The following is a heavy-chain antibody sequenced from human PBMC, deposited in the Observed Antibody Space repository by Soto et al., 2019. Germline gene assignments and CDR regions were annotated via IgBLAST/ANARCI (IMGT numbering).Heavy chain of an antibody. V-gene: IGHV4-61*01. D-gene: IGHD5-12*01. CDR3: ARSGTIMATNFDS. CDR1: GGSVSNENYY. Sequence: QVHLQESGPGLVKTSETLSLTCSVSGGSVSNENYYWSWIRQPPGKGLEWIGLVYYSGSTNNNPSLKSRLXXAXEXXKNQFSLKLSSVTAADTAVYYCARSGTIMATNFDSWGQGTLVTVSS. CDR2: VYYSGST. J-gene: IGHJ4*02.